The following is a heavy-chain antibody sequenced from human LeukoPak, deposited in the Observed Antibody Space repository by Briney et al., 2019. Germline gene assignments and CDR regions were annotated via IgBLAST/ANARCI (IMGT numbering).Heavy chain of an antibody. CDR3: ARARCSSTSCYTGGFDY. CDR2: IIPIFGTA. CDR1: GGTFSSYA. D-gene: IGHD2-2*02. Sequence: SVKVSCKASGGTFSSYAISWVRQAPGQGLEWMGGIIPIFGTANYAQKFQGRVTITTDESTSTAYMELSSLRSEDTAVYYCARARCSSTSCYTGGFDYWGQGTLVTVSS. J-gene: IGHJ4*02. V-gene: IGHV1-69*05.